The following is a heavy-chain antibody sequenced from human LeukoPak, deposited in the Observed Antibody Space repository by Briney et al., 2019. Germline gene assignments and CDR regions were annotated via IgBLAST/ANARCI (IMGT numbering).Heavy chain of an antibody. Sequence: GESLKISCKGFGYTFTTYWIGWVRQMPGKGLEWMGIIYPGDSDPRYSPSFQGQVTISDDKSISTAYLQWSSLKASDSAMYYCVRHGLGSSWFGFDYWGQGTLVTVSS. CDR2: IYPGDSDP. D-gene: IGHD6-13*01. CDR1: GYTFTTYW. J-gene: IGHJ4*02. CDR3: VRHGLGSSWFGFDY. V-gene: IGHV5-51*01.